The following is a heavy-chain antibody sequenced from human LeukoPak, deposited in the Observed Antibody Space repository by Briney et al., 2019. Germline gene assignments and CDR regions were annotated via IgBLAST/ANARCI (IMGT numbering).Heavy chain of an antibody. D-gene: IGHD6-13*01. CDR2: IYSGGST. V-gene: IGHV3-53*01. CDR1: GFTFSSYS. CDR3: AREGGYSSSWPSYYFDY. Sequence: PGGSLRLSCAASGFTFSSYSMNWVRQAPGKGLEWVSVIYSGGSTYYADSVKGRFTISRDNSKNTLYLQMNSLRAEDTAVYYCAREGGYSSSWPSYYFDYWGQGTLVTVSS. J-gene: IGHJ4*02.